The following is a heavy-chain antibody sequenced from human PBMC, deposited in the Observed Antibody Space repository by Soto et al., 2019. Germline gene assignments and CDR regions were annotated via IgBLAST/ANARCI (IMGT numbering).Heavy chain of an antibody. D-gene: IGHD5-12*01. CDR2: VLPISGST. V-gene: IGHV1-69*06. CDR3: ATIRVRGGPLRFED. Sequence: QVQLVQSGAEVRKPGSSVKVSCKTSGGLISKYSFNWVRQAPGQGLEWMGGVLPISGSTDYALKFQDRLTITADRSTSTVYMELSRLRSDDTANYYCATIRVRGGPLRFEDGGQGMLISVSS. CDR1: GGLISKYS. J-gene: IGHJ4*01.